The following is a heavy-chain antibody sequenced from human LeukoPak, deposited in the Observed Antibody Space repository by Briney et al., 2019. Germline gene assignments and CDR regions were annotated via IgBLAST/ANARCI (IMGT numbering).Heavy chain of an antibody. CDR2: IFPSGGEI. Sequence: GGPLRLSCAASGFTFSTFAMIWVRQPPGKGLEWVSSIFPSGGEIHYADSVRGRFTISRDNSKSTLSLQMNSLRAEDTAIYYCATYRQVLLPFESWGQGTLVTVSS. CDR1: GFTFSTFA. J-gene: IGHJ4*02. CDR3: ATYRQVLLPFES. D-gene: IGHD2-8*02. V-gene: IGHV3-23*01.